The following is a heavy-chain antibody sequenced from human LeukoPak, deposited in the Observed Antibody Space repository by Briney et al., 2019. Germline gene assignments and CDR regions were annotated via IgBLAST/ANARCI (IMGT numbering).Heavy chain of an antibody. Sequence: PGGSLRLSCAASGFTFDDYAMHWVRQAPGKGLEWVSGISWNSGHKGYADSVKDRFTISRDNAKNSLYLQMNSLRAEDTAVFYCARESTVAGSWYFDLWGRGTLVTVSS. CDR3: ARESTVAGSWYFDL. J-gene: IGHJ2*01. V-gene: IGHV3-9*01. CDR1: GFTFDDYA. CDR2: ISWNSGHK. D-gene: IGHD6-19*01.